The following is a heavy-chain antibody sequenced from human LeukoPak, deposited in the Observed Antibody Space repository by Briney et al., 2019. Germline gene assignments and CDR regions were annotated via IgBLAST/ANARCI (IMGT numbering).Heavy chain of an antibody. D-gene: IGHD2-2*01. Sequence: GGSLRLSCAASGFTFSSYWMSWVRRAPGKGLEWVANIKQDGSKKFYVDSVRGRFTISRDNAKNLVFLQMNSLRAEDTAVYYCARDKLGDCSRTTCSDFDTWGQGTLVTVSS. CDR2: IKQDGSKK. CDR3: ARDKLGDCSRTTCSDFDT. J-gene: IGHJ4*02. V-gene: IGHV3-7*03. CDR1: GFTFSSYW.